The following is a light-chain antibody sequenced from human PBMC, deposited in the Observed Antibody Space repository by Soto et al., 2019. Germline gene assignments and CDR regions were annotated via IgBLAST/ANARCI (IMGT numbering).Light chain of an antibody. CDR3: HPSCGSAYR. V-gene: IGKV3-20*01. Sequence: EIVLTQSPGTLSLSPGERATLSSRASQSVRSNYLAWYQQKPGQAPRLLIYGASSRSTGLPVRLSSTGSGTELTLTVSGLEPDPVAVYYCHPSCGSAYRFG. J-gene: IGKJ5*01. CDR1: QSVRSNY. CDR2: GAS.